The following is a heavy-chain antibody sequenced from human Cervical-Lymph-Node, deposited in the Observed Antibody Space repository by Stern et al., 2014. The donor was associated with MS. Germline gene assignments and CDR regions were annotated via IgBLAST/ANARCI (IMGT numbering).Heavy chain of an antibody. Sequence: EVQLVQSGAEVKKPGESLRISCEVSGYRFTSNWIGWVRQMPGKGLEWMGIIYPGDSETRYSPSFQGQVTIFVVKSNTTAYLQWSSLKASDTAIYYCARRGNGYMGIDYWGQGTLVTVSS. CDR2: IYPGDSET. J-gene: IGHJ4*02. CDR3: ARRGNGYMGIDY. D-gene: IGHD5-24*01. CDR1: GYRFTSNW. V-gene: IGHV5-51*03.